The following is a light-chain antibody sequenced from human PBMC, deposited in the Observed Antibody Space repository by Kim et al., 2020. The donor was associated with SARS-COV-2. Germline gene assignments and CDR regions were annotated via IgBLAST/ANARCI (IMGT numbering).Light chain of an antibody. J-gene: IGLJ3*02. CDR1: SSDVGSSTF. Sequence: QSALTQPASVSGSPGQSITISCTGTSSDVGSSTFVSWYQQHPGKAPKLMLYEVSNRPSGVSNRFSGSKSGNTASLTISGLQAEDEADYYCCPYAGSRPWVFGGGTKLTVL. CDR3: CPYAGSRPWV. CDR2: EVS. V-gene: IGLV2-23*02.